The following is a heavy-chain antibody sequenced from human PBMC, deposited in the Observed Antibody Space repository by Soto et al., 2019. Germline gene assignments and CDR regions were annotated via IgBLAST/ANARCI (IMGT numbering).Heavy chain of an antibody. CDR2: ISYDGSNK. J-gene: IGHJ6*02. V-gene: IGHV3-30-3*01. D-gene: IGHD3-22*01. CDR3: ARDAYYYDSSGYYRYYGMDV. CDR1: GFTFSSYA. Sequence: QVQLVESGGGVVQPGRSLRLSCAASGFTFSSYAMHWVHQAPGKGLEWVAVISYDGSNKYYADSVKGRFTISRDNSKNTLYLQMNSLRAEDTAVYYCARDAYYYDSSGYYRYYGMDVWGQGTTVTVSS.